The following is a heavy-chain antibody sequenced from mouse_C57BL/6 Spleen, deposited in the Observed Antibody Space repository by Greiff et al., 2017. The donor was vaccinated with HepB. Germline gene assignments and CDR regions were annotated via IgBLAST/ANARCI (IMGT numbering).Heavy chain of an antibody. CDR3: ARPVVATGYWYFDV. Sequence: VQLQQSGAELVMPGASVKLSCKASGYTFTSYWMHWVKQRPGQGLEWIGEIDPSDSYTNYNQKFKGKSTLTVDKSSSTAYMQLSSLTSEDSAVYYCARPVVATGYWYFDVWGTGTTVTVSS. D-gene: IGHD1-1*01. CDR1: GYTFTSYW. J-gene: IGHJ1*03. CDR2: IDPSDSYT. V-gene: IGHV1-69*01.